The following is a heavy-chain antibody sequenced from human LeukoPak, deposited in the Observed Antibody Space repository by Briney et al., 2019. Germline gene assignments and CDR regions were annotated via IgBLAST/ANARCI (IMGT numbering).Heavy chain of an antibody. D-gene: IGHD2-15*01. CDR3: ARGPGYLTDY. CDR1: GFTLSNCW. Sequence: HSGGSLRLSCAASGFTLSNCWMTWFRQAPGKGLEWVANINQDGGVQSYVDSVKGRFTISKDNAKNSLYLKMNSLRVEDTAVYYGARGPGYLTDYWGRGTLVTVSS. V-gene: IGHV3-7*01. CDR2: INQDGGVQ. J-gene: IGHJ4*02.